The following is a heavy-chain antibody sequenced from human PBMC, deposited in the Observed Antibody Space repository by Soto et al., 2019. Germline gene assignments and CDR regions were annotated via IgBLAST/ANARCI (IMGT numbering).Heavy chain of an antibody. Sequence: ASVKVSCKASGYTFTNYGISWVRQAPGQGLEWMGIINPSGGSTSYAQKFQGRVTMTRDTSTSTVYMELSSLRSEDTAMYYCARHMFPVDTAMVSHYYHGMDVWGQGTTVTVSS. CDR2: INPSGGST. J-gene: IGHJ6*02. CDR1: GYTFTNYG. CDR3: ARHMFPVDTAMVSHYYHGMDV. D-gene: IGHD5-18*01. V-gene: IGHV1-46*01.